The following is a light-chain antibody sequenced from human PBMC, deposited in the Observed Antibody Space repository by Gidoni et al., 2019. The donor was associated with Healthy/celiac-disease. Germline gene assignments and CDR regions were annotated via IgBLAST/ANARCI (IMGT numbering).Light chain of an antibody. V-gene: IGKV3-15*01. CDR2: GAS. CDR3: QQYNNWSSA. Sequence: EIGMTQSPATLSVSPGERATLSCRASQSVSSNLAWYQQKPGKAPRLLIYGASTRATGIPARFSGSGSGTEFTLTISSLQSEDFAVYYCQQYNNWSSAFAQXTKVEIK. J-gene: IGKJ1*01. CDR1: QSVSSN.